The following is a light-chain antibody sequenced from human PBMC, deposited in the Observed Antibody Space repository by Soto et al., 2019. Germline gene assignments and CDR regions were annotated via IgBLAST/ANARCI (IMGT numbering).Light chain of an antibody. CDR2: WAS. Sequence: DIVMTQSPDSLAVSLGERATINCKSSQSVLYNSNNKNYLAWYQQKPGQPPKLLIYWASTRESGVPDRFSVSGSGTDFTLTISSLQAEDVAVSYCQQYYNPPPMYTCGQGHKLEIK. CDR1: QSVLYNSNNKNY. V-gene: IGKV4-1*01. CDR3: QQYYNPPPMYT. J-gene: IGKJ2*01.